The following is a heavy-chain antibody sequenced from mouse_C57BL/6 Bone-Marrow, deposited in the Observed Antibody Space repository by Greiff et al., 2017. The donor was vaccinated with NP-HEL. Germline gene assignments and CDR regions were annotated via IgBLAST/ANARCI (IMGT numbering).Heavy chain of an antibody. Sequence: VQLVESGPELARPWASVKISCPAFYTFSRRVHFAIRDTNSWMQWVKQRPGQGLEWIGAIYPGNGDTSYNQKFKGKATLTADKSSSTAYMQLSSLTSEDSAVYYCASGGPLGRGFAYWGQGTLVTVAA. CDR2: GQGLEWIG. D-gene: IGHD1-1*02. CDR3: SEDSAVYYCASGGPLGRGFAY. CDR1: YTFSRRVH. V-gene: IGHV1-87*01. J-gene: IGHJ3*01.